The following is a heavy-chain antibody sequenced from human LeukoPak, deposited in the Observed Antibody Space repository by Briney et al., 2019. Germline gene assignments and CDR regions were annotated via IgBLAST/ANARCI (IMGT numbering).Heavy chain of an antibody. Sequence: GGSLRLSCAASGFTFSSYAMHWVRQAPGKGLEWVAVISYDGSNKYYADSVKGRFTISRDNSKNTLYLQMNSLRAEDTAVYYCARDNYYDSSGYYYYYYGIDVWGQGTTVTVSS. V-gene: IGHV3-30-3*01. CDR3: ARDNYYDSSGYYYYYYGIDV. J-gene: IGHJ6*02. CDR1: GFTFSSYA. CDR2: ISYDGSNK. D-gene: IGHD3-22*01.